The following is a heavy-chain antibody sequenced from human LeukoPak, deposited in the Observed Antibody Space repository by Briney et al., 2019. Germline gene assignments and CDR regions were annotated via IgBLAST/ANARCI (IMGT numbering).Heavy chain of an antibody. CDR2: ISGSGGST. V-gene: IGHV3-23*01. CDR3: ARERYGGNSDEYYYMDV. J-gene: IGHJ6*03. Sequence: PGGSLRLSCAASGFTFSSYAMGWVRQAPGKGLEWVSTISGSGGSTYSADSVKGRFTISRDNSKNTLYLQMNSLRAEDTAVYYCARERYGGNSDEYYYMDVWGKGTTVTISS. D-gene: IGHD4-23*01. CDR1: GFTFSSYA.